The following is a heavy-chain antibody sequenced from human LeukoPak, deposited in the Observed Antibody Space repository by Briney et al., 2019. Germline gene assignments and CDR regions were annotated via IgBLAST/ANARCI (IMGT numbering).Heavy chain of an antibody. CDR1: GVSISSGDYY. Sequence: SQTLSLTCTVSGVSISSGDYYWSWIRQPPGKGLEWIGYIYYSGSAYYNPSLKSRVTISVDTSKNQFSLKLSSVTAADTAVYYCARLHVLRFLEWLQNHDAFDIWGQGTMVTVSS. D-gene: IGHD3-3*01. CDR3: ARLHVLRFLEWLQNHDAFDI. CDR2: IYYSGSA. J-gene: IGHJ3*02. V-gene: IGHV4-30-4*08.